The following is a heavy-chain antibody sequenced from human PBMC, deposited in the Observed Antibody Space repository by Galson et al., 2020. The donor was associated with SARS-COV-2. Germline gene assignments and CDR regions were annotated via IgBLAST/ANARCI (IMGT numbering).Heavy chain of an antibody. D-gene: IGHD6-19*01. V-gene: IGHV5-51*01. CDR2: IYPGDSDT. CDR1: GYSFTSYW. CDR3: ARSEWIAVAGTAGNYYYGMDV. J-gene: IGHJ6*02. Sequence: GAFLKISCKGSGYSFTSYWIGWVRQMPGKGLEWMGIIYPGDSDTRYSPSFQSQVTISADKSSSTAYLQWSSLKASDTAMYYCARSEWIAVAGTAGNYYYGMDVWGQGTTVTVSS.